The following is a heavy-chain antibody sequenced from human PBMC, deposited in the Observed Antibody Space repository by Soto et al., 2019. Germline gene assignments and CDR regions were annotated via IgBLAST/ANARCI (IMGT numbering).Heavy chain of an antibody. CDR3: AKDFGRGYDFRGRYYGMDV. CDR1: GFTFSSYA. J-gene: IGHJ6*02. Sequence: QVHLVESGGGVVQPGRSLRLSCAASGFTFSSYAMHWVRQAPGKGLEWVAVIRYDGSNKYYADSVKGRFTISRADSKNPLYVQLNSLRAEDTAMYYCAKDFGRGYDFRGRYYGMDVWGHGTTVIVSS. CDR2: IRYDGSNK. V-gene: IGHV3-33*06. D-gene: IGHD5-12*01.